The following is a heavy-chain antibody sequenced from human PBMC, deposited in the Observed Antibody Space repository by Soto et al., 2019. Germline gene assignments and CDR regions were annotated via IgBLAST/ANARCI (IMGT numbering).Heavy chain of an antibody. CDR2: ISAYNGNT. V-gene: IGHV1-18*01. D-gene: IGHD2-2*01. CDR1: GYTFTSYG. J-gene: IGHJ5*02. Sequence: ASVKVSCKASGYTFTSYGISWVRQAPGQGLEWMGWISAYNGNTNYAQKLQGRVTMTTDTSTSTAYMELRSLRSDDTAVYYCARSTPDPIIAVVPAAHDWFAPWGQGTLVTVSS. CDR3: ARSTPDPIIAVVPAAHDWFAP.